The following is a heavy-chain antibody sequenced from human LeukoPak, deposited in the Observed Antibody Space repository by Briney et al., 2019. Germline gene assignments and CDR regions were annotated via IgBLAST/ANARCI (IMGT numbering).Heavy chain of an antibody. CDR2: IHHSGST. CDR1: GYSINSGYQ. D-gene: IGHD6-13*01. CDR3: ARVTGYMTEDYFDY. J-gene: IGHJ4*02. V-gene: IGHV4-38-2*02. Sequence: SETLSLTCNVSGYSINSGYQWGWIRQSPGKGLEWIGSIHHSGSTYYNPSLRSRVTISVDTSKNQFSLNLNSVAAADTATYYCARVTGYMTEDYFDYWGQGTLITVSS.